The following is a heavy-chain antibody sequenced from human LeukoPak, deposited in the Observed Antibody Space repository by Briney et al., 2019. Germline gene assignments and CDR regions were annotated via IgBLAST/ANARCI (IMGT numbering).Heavy chain of an antibody. D-gene: IGHD1-20*01. J-gene: IGHJ4*02. Sequence: GGSLRLSCAASGFTFSDYYMSWIRQAPGKGLEWVSGINWNGGSTGYADSVKGRFTISRDNAKNSLYLQMNSLRAEDTALYYCARDSVITGIFPGDYWGQGTLVTVSS. V-gene: IGHV3-20*04. CDR3: ARDSVITGIFPGDY. CDR2: INWNGGST. CDR1: GFTFSDYY.